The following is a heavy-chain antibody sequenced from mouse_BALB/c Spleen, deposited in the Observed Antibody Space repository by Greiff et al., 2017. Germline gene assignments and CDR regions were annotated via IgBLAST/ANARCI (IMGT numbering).Heavy chain of an antibody. CDR1: GFTFSSFG. Sequence: EVQVVESGGGLVQPGGSRKLSCAASGFTFSSFGMHWVRQAPEKGLEWVAYISSGSSTIYYADTVKGRFSISRDNPKNTLFLQMTSLRSEDTAMYYCATRSTMITTGYFDYWGQGTTLTVSS. J-gene: IGHJ2*01. D-gene: IGHD2-4*01. CDR3: ATRSTMITTGYFDY. CDR2: ISSGSSTI. V-gene: IGHV5-17*02.